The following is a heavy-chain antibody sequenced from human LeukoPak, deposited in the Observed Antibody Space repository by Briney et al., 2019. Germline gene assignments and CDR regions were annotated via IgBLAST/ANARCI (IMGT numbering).Heavy chain of an antibody. D-gene: IGHD3-10*02. V-gene: IGHV1-58*01. CDR3: AADPAVFVRGHFDY. CDR1: GFTFTSPA. CDR2: IVVGSGNT. J-gene: IGHJ4*02. Sequence: SVKVSCTASGFTFTSPAVQWVRQARGQRLEWIGWIVVGSGNTNYAQKFQERVTITRDMSTSTAYMELSSLRSEDTAVYYCAADPAVFVRGHFDYWGQGTLVTVSS.